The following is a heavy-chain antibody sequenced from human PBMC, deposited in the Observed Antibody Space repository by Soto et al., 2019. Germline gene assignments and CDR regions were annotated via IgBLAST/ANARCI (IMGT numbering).Heavy chain of an antibody. CDR2: IKQDGSEK. V-gene: IGHV3-7*05. J-gene: IGHJ4*02. CDR1: GFTFSSYW. Sequence: EVQLVESGGGLVQPGGSLRLSCAASGFTFSSYWMSWVRQAPGKGLEWVANIKQDGSEKYYVDSVKGRFTISRDNAKNSLYLQMNSLRAEDTAVYYCARSLVGYYRLDLYYFDYWGQGTLVTVSS. CDR3: ARSLVGYYRLDLYYFDY. D-gene: IGHD1-26*01.